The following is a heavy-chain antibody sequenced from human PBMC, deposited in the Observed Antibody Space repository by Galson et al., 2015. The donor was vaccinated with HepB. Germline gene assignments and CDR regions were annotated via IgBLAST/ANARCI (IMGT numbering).Heavy chain of an antibody. CDR3: ARASPTACNQLLCLYYYYYMDV. Sequence: SVKVSCKASGYTFTSYDINWVRQATGQGLEWMGWMNPNSGNTGYAQKFQGRVTMTRNTSISTAYMELSSLRSEDTVVYYCARASPTACNQLLCLYYYYYMDVWGKGTTVTVSS. J-gene: IGHJ6*03. D-gene: IGHD2-2*01. CDR2: MNPNSGNT. V-gene: IGHV1-8*01. CDR1: GYTFTSYD.